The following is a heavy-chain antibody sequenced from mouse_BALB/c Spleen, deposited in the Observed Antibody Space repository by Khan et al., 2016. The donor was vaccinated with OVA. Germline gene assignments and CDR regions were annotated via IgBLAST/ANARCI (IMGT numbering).Heavy chain of an antibody. J-gene: IGHJ2*01. Sequence: QVQLQQSGAELAKPGASVKMSCKASGYSFVTYWIHWVKQRPGQCLEWIGYINPSTGYTEYNQKFKEKATLTADKSSSTAYMQLSSLTSEDSAVYHWTSLGNSYGSTFVYWGQGTTLTVSS. CDR1: GYSFVTYW. V-gene: IGHV1-7*01. CDR3: TSLGNSYGSTFVY. CDR2: INPSTGYT. D-gene: IGHD1-1*01.